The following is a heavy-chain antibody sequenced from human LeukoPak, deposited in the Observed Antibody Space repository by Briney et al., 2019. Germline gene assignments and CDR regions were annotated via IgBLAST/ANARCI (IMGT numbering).Heavy chain of an antibody. D-gene: IGHD2-2*01. J-gene: IGHJ4*02. Sequence: GASVKVSRETSGYSFSTYGISWVRRAPGQGLEWMGWISGYSGNTNYAQKFQGRVTLTTDTSTSTAYMDLRSLRSDDTAVHYCARDEREHCRSNTCTHFDYWGQGTLVTVSS. CDR3: ARDEREHCRSNTCTHFDY. CDR1: GYSFSTYG. CDR2: ISGYSGNT. V-gene: IGHV1-18*01.